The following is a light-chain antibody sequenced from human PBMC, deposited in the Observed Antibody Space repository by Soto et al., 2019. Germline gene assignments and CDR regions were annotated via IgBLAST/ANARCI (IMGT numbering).Light chain of an antibody. Sequence: QPVLGQPPSASASPGHSVAISCTGTSSDVGGYNYVSWYQQHPGKAPKLMIYEVNKRPSGVPDRFSGSKSGNTASLTVSGLQAEDEADYYCSSYAGSRNVFGTGTKVT. CDR3: SSYAGSRNV. V-gene: IGLV2-8*01. J-gene: IGLJ1*01. CDR2: EVN. CDR1: SSDVGGYNY.